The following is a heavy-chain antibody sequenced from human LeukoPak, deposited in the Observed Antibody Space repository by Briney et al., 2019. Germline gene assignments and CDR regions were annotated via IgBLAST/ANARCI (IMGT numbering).Heavy chain of an antibody. CDR2: ISGSGGST. CDR3: AKRTVVIGLGGNFDY. D-gene: IGHD3-22*01. V-gene: IGHV3-23*01. Sequence: QSGGSLRLSCAASGFTFSSYAMSWVRQAPGKGLEWVSAISGSGGSTYYADSVRGRFTISRDNSKNTLYLQMNSLRAEDTAVYYCAKRTVVIGLGGNFDYWGQGTLVTVSS. CDR1: GFTFSSYA. J-gene: IGHJ4*02.